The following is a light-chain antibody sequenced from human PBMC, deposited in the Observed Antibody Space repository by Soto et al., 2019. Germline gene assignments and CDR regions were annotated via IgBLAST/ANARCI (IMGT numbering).Light chain of an antibody. V-gene: IGKV1-5*01. CDR2: DAS. CDR3: RSRA. CDR1: QSISSW. Sequence: SPLSPSHSRPSGSLGYIVTITCRASQSISSWLAWYQQKPGRAPKLLIYDASTLESGVPSRFSGSGAETEGTVTVHGLRRDDFITDSRRSRAFGQGTRLEIK. J-gene: IGKJ5*01.